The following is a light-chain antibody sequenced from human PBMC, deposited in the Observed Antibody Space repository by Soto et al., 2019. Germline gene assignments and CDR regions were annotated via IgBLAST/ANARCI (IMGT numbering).Light chain of an antibody. CDR1: QSIRHY. CDR2: AAS. CDR3: QQSYSNVALT. Sequence: DIQMTQSPSSLSASVGDRVTITCRTSQSIRHYLNWYQHKPGKAPRLLIHAASTLQTGVPSRFSGSGSGTDFTLTINTLQPEDFASYYCQQSYSNVALTFGGGTKVEIK. V-gene: IGKV1-39*01. J-gene: IGKJ4*01.